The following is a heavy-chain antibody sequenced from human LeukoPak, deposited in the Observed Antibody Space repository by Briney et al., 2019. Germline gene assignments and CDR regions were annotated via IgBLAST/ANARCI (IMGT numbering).Heavy chain of an antibody. CDR1: GGSISSYY. J-gene: IGHJ4*02. Sequence: SETLSLTCTVSGGSISSYYWSWIRQPPGTGLEWIGYIYYSGSTNYNPSLKSRVTISVDTSKNQFSLKLSSVTAADTGVYYCAAHYYDSFDYWGQGTLVTVSS. CDR3: AAHYYDSFDY. V-gene: IGHV4-59*01. CDR2: IYYSGST. D-gene: IGHD3-22*01.